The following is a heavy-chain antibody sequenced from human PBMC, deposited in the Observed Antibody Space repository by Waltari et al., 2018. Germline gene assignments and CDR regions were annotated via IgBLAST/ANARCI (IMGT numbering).Heavy chain of an antibody. Sequence: EVQLLASGGGLVQPGGSLRLSCAASGFSFSTYVMNWVRQAPGKGLEWVSSISDAGGIINYADSVKGRFTISRDNSKNTLYLQMNSLRADDTVVYYCARGSGVDSWGQGTLVTISS. CDR2: ISDAGGII. V-gene: IGHV3-23*01. J-gene: IGHJ4*02. CDR3: ARGSGVDS. CDR1: GFSFSTYV. D-gene: IGHD7-27*01.